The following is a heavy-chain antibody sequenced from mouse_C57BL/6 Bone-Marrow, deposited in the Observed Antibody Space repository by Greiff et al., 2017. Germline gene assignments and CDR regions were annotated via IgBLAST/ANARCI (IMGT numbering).Heavy chain of an antibody. CDR3: MRRWLLDAMGY. V-gene: IGHV5-12*01. CDR2: ISNGGGST. CDR1: GFTFSDYY. Sequence: HLVESGGGLVQPGGSLKLSCAASGFTFSDYYMYWVRQTPEKRLEWVAYISNGGGSTYYPDTVKGRFTISRDNAKNTLYLQMSRLKSEDTAMYYSMRRWLLDAMGYWGQGTSDTVST. J-gene: IGHJ4*01. D-gene: IGHD2-3*01.